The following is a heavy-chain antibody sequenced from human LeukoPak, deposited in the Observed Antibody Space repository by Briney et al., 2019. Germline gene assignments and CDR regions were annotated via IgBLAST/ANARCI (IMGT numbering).Heavy chain of an antibody. D-gene: IGHD2-2*01. CDR2: ISSASSYI. Sequence: PGGSLRLSCAASGFTFSDYSMNWVRQAPGKGLEWVSSISSASSYISYADSVKGRFTISRDNAKNSLCLQMNNLRAEDTAVYYCARNEGYCSSTSCDAYYFYMDVWGKGTTVTVSS. V-gene: IGHV3-21*01. CDR3: ARNEGYCSSTSCDAYYFYMDV. J-gene: IGHJ6*03. CDR1: GFTFSDYS.